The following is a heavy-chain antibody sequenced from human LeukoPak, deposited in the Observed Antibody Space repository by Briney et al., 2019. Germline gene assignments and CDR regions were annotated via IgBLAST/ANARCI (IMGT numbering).Heavy chain of an antibody. CDR3: AKDDLAAVAGTFY. Sequence: PGGSLRLSCAASGFTFSSYSMNWVRQAPGKGLEWVSYISSSSSTIYYADSVKGRFTISRDNAKNSLYLQMNSLRAEDTAVYYCAKDDLAAVAGTFYWGQGTLVTVSS. V-gene: IGHV3-48*01. J-gene: IGHJ4*02. CDR1: GFTFSSYS. CDR2: ISSSSSTI. D-gene: IGHD6-19*01.